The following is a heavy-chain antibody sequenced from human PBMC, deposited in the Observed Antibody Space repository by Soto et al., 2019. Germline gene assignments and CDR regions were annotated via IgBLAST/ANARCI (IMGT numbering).Heavy chain of an antibody. Sequence: ASVKVSCKVSGYTLTELSMHWVRQAPGKGLEWMGGFDPEDGETIYAQKFQGRVTMTEDTSTDTAYMELSSLRSEDTAVYYCATDYGVNCISTSCYLYWGQGTLVTVSS. CDR2: FDPEDGET. V-gene: IGHV1-24*01. D-gene: IGHD2-2*01. CDR1: GYTLTELS. J-gene: IGHJ4*02. CDR3: ATDYGVNCISTSCYLY.